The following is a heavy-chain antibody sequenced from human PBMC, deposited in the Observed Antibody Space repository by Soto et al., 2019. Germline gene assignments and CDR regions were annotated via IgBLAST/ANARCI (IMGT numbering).Heavy chain of an antibody. Sequence: GGPLRLSCAASGFIFSDYGMNWARQAQGRGLEWLSHITSTSNNIYYADSVKGRFTISRDNAKNTLYLQMNSLRAEDTAVYYCARDLADRFLEWLLYYGMDVWGQGTTVTVSS. CDR2: ITSTSNNI. D-gene: IGHD3-3*01. V-gene: IGHV3-48*01. CDR1: GFIFSDYG. J-gene: IGHJ6*02. CDR3: ARDLADRFLEWLLYYGMDV.